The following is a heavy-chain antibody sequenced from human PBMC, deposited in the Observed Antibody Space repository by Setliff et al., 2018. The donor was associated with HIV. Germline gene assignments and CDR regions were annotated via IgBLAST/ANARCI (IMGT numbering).Heavy chain of an antibody. CDR3: ARSPAAEGY. Sequence: SETLSLTCTVSGGSISSSSYYWGWIRQPPGKGLEWIGNIFYSGHTYYNPSLRSRVTISVDTSKNQFSLNLRSVTAADTAAYYCARSPAAEGYWGQGTLVTVSS. J-gene: IGHJ4*02. D-gene: IGHD6-13*01. V-gene: IGHV4-39*01. CDR1: GGSISSSSYY. CDR2: IFYSGHT.